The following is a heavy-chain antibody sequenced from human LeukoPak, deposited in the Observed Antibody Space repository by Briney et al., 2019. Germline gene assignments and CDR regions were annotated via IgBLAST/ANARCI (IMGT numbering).Heavy chain of an antibody. CDR1: GGSISSYY. CDR3: AREGYCTNGVCYGGEDYYYYGMDV. CDR2: IYYSGST. D-gene: IGHD2-8*01. Sequence: PSETLSLTCTVSGGSISSYYWSWIRQPPGKGLEWIGYIYYSGSTNYNPSLKSRVTISVDTSKNQFSLKLSSVTAADTAVYYCAREGYCTNGVCYGGEDYYYYGMDVWGQGTTVTVSS. V-gene: IGHV4-59*12. J-gene: IGHJ6*02.